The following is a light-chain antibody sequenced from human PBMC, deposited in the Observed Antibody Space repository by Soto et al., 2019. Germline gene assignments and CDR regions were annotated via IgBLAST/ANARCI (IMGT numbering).Light chain of an antibody. Sequence: EIVMTQSPATLSVSPGERATLSCRASQSVRSNLAWYQQKLGQAPRLLIYGASTSATGIPARFTGSGSGTEFTLTISRLQSEDFATFYCQQYNDWPRTFGQGTKL. CDR3: QQYNDWPRT. CDR2: GAS. V-gene: IGKV3-15*01. J-gene: IGKJ2*01. CDR1: QSVRSN.